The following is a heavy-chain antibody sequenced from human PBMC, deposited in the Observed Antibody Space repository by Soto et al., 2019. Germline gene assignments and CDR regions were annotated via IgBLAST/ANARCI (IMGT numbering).Heavy chain of an antibody. CDR3: ARDKVKIFGVEGVEYTAWFDP. D-gene: IGHD3-3*01. V-gene: IGHV1-46*01. Sequence: GASVKVSCKASGYTFTSYYMHWVRQAPGQGLEWMGIINPSGGSTSYAQKFQGRVTMTRDTSTSTVYMELSSLRSEDTAVYYCARDKVKIFGVEGVEYTAWFDPWGQGTLVTVSS. J-gene: IGHJ5*02. CDR1: GYTFTSYY. CDR2: INPSGGST.